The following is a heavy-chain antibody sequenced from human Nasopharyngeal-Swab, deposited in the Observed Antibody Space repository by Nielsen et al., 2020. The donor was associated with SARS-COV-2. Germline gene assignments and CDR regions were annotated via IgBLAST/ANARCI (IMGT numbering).Heavy chain of an antibody. J-gene: IGHJ4*02. Sequence: SETLSLTCTVSGGSLSSSNYYWGWIRQPPGKGLDWIGTVSYSGPTYYNPSLKSRVTMSVDTSKNHFSLRLTSVTAADTAVYYCGRLTKTTVTRRLYFDYWGQGTLVTVSS. CDR2: VSYSGPT. V-gene: IGHV4-39*02. CDR3: GRLTKTTVTRRLYFDY. D-gene: IGHD4-11*01. CDR1: GGSLSSSNYY.